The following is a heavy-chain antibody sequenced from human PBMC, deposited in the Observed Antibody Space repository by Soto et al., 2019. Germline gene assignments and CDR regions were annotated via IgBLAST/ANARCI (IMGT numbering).Heavy chain of an antibody. V-gene: IGHV4-61*01. Sequence: PSETLSLTCTVSGGSVRSGSYYWSWIRRIRQPPGKGLEWIGYIDYSGSTNYNPSLKSRVTISLDTSKNQFSLKLNSVTAADTAVYFCARGPPYYHDSSAESRFDYWGQGTLVTVSS. D-gene: IGHD3-22*01. J-gene: IGHJ4*02. CDR1: GGSVRSGSYY. CDR3: ARGPPYYHDSSAESRFDY. CDR2: IDYSGST.